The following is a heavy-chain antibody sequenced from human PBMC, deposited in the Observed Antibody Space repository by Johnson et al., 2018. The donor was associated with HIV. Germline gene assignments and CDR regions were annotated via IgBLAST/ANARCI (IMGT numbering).Heavy chain of an antibody. J-gene: IGHJ3*02. D-gene: IGHD7-27*01. CDR3: ARDFGLFLGKDDAFDI. CDR1: GFSFGDYY. V-gene: IGHV3-11*04. CDR2: ISSDGSTI. Sequence: QMPLVESGGGVVQPGRSLRLSCAASGFSFGDYYMSWIRQAPGKGLEWISYISSDGSTIDYADSVKGRFTISRDNGNNSLYLQMNSLRAEDTAVYYCARDFGLFLGKDDAFDIWGQGTMVTVSS.